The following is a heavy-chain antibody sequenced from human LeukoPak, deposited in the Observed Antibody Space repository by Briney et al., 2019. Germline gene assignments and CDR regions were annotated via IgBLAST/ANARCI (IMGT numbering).Heavy chain of an antibody. CDR3: VRDGSSWGNFDY. V-gene: IGHV3-66*01. Sequence: GGSLRLSCAASGFTVSSNYMSWVRQAPGKGLGWVSVIYSGGSTYYADSVKGRFTISRDNAKNSLYLQMNSLRTEDTAVYYCVRDGSSWGNFDYWGQGTLVSVSS. CDR1: GFTVSSNY. J-gene: IGHJ4*02. D-gene: IGHD7-27*01. CDR2: IYSGGST.